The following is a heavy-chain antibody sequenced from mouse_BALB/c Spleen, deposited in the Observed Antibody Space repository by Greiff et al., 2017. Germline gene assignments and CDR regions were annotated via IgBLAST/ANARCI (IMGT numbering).Heavy chain of an antibody. CDR3: TRFSFAY. V-gene: IGHV1S22*01. J-gene: IGHJ3*01. D-gene: IGHD6-2*01. CDR2: IYPGSGST. CDR1: GYTFTSYW. Sequence: LQQPGSELVRPGASVKLSCKASGYTFTSYWMHWVKQRPGQGLEWIGNIYPGSGSTNYDEKFKSKATLTVDTSSSTAYMQLSSLTSEDSAVYYCTRFSFAYWGQGTLVTVSA.